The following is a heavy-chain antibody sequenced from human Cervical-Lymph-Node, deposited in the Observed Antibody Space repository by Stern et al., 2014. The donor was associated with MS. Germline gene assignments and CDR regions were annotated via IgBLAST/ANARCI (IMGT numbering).Heavy chain of an antibody. J-gene: IGHJ6*02. D-gene: IGHD4-11*01. CDR1: GGTFSSYA. V-gene: IGHV1-69*06. Sequence: QVQLVQSWAEVKKPGSSVKVSCQASGGTFSSYAISWVRQAPGQVLEWMGGIIPIFGTANYAQKFQGRVTSTAEKSTSTAYMELSSLRSEDTAVYYCASSTGGAYGMDVWGQGTTVTVSS. CDR3: ASSTGGAYGMDV. CDR2: IIPIFGTA.